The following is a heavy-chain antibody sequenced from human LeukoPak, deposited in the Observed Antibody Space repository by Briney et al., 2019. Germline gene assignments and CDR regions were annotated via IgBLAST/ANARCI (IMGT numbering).Heavy chain of an antibody. CDR1: GFTVSSNY. Sequence: GGSLRLSCAASGFTVSSNYMSWVRQAPGKGLEWVSVIYSGGSTYYADSVKGRFTISRDNSKNTLYLQMNSLRAEDTAVYYCAKRAATGLYYYYGMDVWGQGTTVTVSS. CDR3: AKRAATGLYYYYGMDV. J-gene: IGHJ6*02. CDR2: IYSGGST. D-gene: IGHD2-15*01. V-gene: IGHV3-66*02.